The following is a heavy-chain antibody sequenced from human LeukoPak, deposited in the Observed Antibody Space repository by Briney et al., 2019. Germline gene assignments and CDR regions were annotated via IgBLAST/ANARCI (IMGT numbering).Heavy chain of an antibody. CDR2: ISGNGGST. Sequence: PGGSLRLSCAASGFTFSSYAMSWVRQAPGKGLEWVSAISGNGGSTYYADSVKGRFTISRDNSKNTLYLQMNSLRAEDTAVYYCAKALDIVVVPAAIFGAIDYWGQGTLVTVSS. V-gene: IGHV3-23*01. D-gene: IGHD2-2*01. J-gene: IGHJ4*02. CDR3: AKALDIVVVPAAIFGAIDY. CDR1: GFTFSSYA.